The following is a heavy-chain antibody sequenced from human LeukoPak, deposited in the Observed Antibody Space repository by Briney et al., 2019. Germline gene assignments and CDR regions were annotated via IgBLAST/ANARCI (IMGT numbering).Heavy chain of an antibody. CDR2: ISAYNGNT. Sequence: ASVKVSCKASGYTFTSYGISWVRQAPGQGLEWMGWISAYNGNTNYAQKLQGRVTMTTDTSTSTAYMELRSLRSDDTAVCYCARDLFGVVASYYMDVWGKGTTVTVSS. V-gene: IGHV1-18*01. CDR3: ARDLFGVVASYYMDV. D-gene: IGHD3-22*01. CDR1: GYTFTSYG. J-gene: IGHJ6*03.